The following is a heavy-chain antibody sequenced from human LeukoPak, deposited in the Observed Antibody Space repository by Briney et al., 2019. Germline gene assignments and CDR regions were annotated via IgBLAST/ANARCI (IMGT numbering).Heavy chain of an antibody. D-gene: IGHD2/OR15-2a*01. CDR1: GFSFSTAW. J-gene: IGHJ4*02. CDR3: ATKGSMGFWLH. Sequence: GRSLRLSCAASGFSFSTAWMSWVRQAPGKGLEWVGHIRDNTDGGTTDYAAPVKGRFTISRDDSENTLFLQMNSLKAEDTAVYYCATKGSMGFWLHWGQGTLVTVSS. CDR2: IRDNTDGGTT. V-gene: IGHV3-15*01.